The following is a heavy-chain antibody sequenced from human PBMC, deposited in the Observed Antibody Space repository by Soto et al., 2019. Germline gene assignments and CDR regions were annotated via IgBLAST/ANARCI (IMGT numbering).Heavy chain of an antibody. CDR2: IYYSGST. CDR1: GGSISSGDYY. Sequence: PSETLSLTCTVSGGSISSGDYYWSWIRQPPGKGLEWIGYIYYSGSTYYNPSLKSRVTISVDTSKNQFSLKLSSVTAADTAVYYCARGGTDEFNDSSGYYWTHFIWGQGTLVTVSS. D-gene: IGHD3-22*01. V-gene: IGHV4-30-4*01. CDR3: ARGGTDEFNDSSGYYWTHFI. J-gene: IGHJ4*02.